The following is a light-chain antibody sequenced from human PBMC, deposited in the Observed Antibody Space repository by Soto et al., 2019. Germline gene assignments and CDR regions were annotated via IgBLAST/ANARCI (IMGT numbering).Light chain of an antibody. J-gene: IGKJ3*01. CDR3: QQSYSTPIT. V-gene: IGKV1-39*01. CDR2: AAS. CDR1: PSISSY. Sequence: DIQMTHYPSSLSASVGDRVTSTCRARPSISSYLNWYQQKPGKAPKLLIYAASSLQSGVPSRLSGSGSGPDFTLTISSLQPEDFATYYRQQSYSTPITFGPGTKVDIK.